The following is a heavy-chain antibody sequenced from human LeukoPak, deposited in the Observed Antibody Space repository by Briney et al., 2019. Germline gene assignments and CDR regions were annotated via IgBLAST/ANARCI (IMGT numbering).Heavy chain of an antibody. V-gene: IGHV4-39*07. D-gene: IGHD6-6*01. Sequence: PSETLSLTCTVSGGSISSSGYYWGWIRQPPGKGLEWIGSIYYSGSTYYNPSLKSRVTISVDTSKNQFSLKLSSVTAADTAVYYCARDVRIAARYFDSWGQGTLVTVSS. CDR2: IYYSGST. CDR1: GGSISSSGYY. CDR3: ARDVRIAARYFDS. J-gene: IGHJ4*02.